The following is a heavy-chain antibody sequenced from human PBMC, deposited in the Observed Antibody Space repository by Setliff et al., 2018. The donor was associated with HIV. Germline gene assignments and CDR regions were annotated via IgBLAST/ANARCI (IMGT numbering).Heavy chain of an antibody. CDR3: ARLRLGELSLSQNWFDP. V-gene: IGHV7-4-1*02. D-gene: IGHD3-16*02. Sequence: ASVKVSCKASGYTFTSYAMNWVRQAPGQRLEWMGWINTNTGNPTYAQGFTGRFVFSLDTSVSTAYLRISSLKAEDTAVYYCARLRLGELSLSQNWFDPWGQGTLVTVSS. J-gene: IGHJ5*02. CDR2: INTNTGNP. CDR1: GYTFTSYA.